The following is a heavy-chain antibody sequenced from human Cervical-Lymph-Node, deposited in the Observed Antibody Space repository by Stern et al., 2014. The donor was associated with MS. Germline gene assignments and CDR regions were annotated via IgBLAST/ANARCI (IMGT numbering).Heavy chain of an antibody. V-gene: IGHV4-39*01. CDR3: ARHDSVPRPSQLYSARDRGPGYFDY. CDR1: GGSISSSTYY. D-gene: IGHD1-26*01. Sequence: QMQLVQSGPGLVKPSETLSLTCTVSGGSISSSTYYWAWIRQPPGKGLEWIGNIYYSGFTYYNPSLKSRVTISVDMSKNQFSLKLSSVTAADTAIYYCARHDSVPRPSQLYSARDRGPGYFDYWGQGTLVTVSS. J-gene: IGHJ4*02. CDR2: IYYSGFT.